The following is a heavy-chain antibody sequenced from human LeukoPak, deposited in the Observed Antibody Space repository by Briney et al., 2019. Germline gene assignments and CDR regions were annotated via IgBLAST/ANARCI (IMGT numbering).Heavy chain of an antibody. Sequence: GESLKISCKGSGYSFTSYWICRVRQMPGKGLAWMGRIDPSDSYITYSPAFQGHVTISTDKSISTANLQWSSLKASDTAMYYCASLFRDDAFDIWGQGTMVTVSS. CDR2: IDPSDSYI. CDR1: GYSFTSYW. V-gene: IGHV5-10-1*01. CDR3: ASLFRDDAFDI. J-gene: IGHJ3*02.